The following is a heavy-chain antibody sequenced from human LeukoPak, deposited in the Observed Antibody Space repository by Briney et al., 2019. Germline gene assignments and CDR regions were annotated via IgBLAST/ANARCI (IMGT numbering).Heavy chain of an antibody. V-gene: IGHV1-69*05. CDR3: AREGSVRSSTSLPAFDY. Sequence: SVTVSCWASGGTFSSYAISWVRQAPGQGLEWMGGIIPTFGTANYAQKFQGRVTITTDESTSTAYMELSSLRSEDTAVYYCAREGSVRSSTSLPAFDYWGQGTLVTVSS. CDR2: IIPTFGTA. D-gene: IGHD2-2*01. J-gene: IGHJ4*02. CDR1: GGTFSSYA.